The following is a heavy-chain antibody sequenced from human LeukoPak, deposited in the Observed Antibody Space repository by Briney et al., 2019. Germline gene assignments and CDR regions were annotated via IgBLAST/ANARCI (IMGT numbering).Heavy chain of an antibody. J-gene: IGHJ5*02. CDR2: INHSGST. V-gene: IGHV4-34*01. D-gene: IGHD3-9*01. CDR3: ARGSKRYFDWLPDNWFDP. Sequence: KPSETLSLTCAVYGGSFSGYYWSWIRQPPGKGLEWIGEINHSGSTNYNPSLKSRVTISVDTSKNQFSLKLSSVTAADTAVYYCARGSKRYFDWLPDNWFDPWGQGTLVTVSS. CDR1: GGSFSGYY.